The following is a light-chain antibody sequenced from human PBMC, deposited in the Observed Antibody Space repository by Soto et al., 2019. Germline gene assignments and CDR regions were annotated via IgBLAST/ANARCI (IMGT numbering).Light chain of an antibody. Sequence: EIMFTLSPATLSLSPGERATLPCRAIQSVSTYLAWYQQRPGQAPRLLIYDASYRATDIPPRFSGSGSGTDFTLTISSLEPEDFAVYYCQQRRSWPPTITFGQGTRLEIK. CDR3: QQRRSWPPTIT. CDR2: DAS. V-gene: IGKV3-11*01. J-gene: IGKJ5*01. CDR1: QSVSTY.